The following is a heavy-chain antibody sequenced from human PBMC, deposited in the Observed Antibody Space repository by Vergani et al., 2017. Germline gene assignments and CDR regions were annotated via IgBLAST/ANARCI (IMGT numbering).Heavy chain of an antibody. Sequence: EVQLVQSGAEVKKPGESLKISCKGSGYSFTSYWIGWVRQMPGKGLEWMGIIYPGDSDTRYSPSFQGQVTISADKSISTAYLQWSSLKASETAMYYCARLRVGATTGYYYGMDVWGQGTTVTVSS. CDR3: ARLRVGATTGYYYGMDV. CDR2: IYPGDSDT. CDR1: GYSFTSYW. V-gene: IGHV5-51*01. D-gene: IGHD1-26*01. J-gene: IGHJ6*02.